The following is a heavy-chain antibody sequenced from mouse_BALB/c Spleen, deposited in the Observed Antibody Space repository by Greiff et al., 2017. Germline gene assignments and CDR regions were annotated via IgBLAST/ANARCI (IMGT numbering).Heavy chain of an antibody. CDR1: GYTFTNYW. CDR2: IYPGGGYT. V-gene: IGHV1-63*02. J-gene: IGHJ4*01. Sequence: QVQLKESGAELVRPGTSVKISCKASGYTFTNYWLGWVKQRPGHGLEWIGDIYPGGGYTNYNEKFKGKATLTADTSSSTAYMQLSSLTSEDSAVYFCASFTTVDYAMDYWGQGTSVTVSS. CDR3: ASFTTVDYAMDY. D-gene: IGHD1-1*01.